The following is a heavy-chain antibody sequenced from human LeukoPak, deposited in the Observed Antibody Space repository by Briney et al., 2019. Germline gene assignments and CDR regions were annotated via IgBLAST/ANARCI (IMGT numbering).Heavy chain of an antibody. J-gene: IGHJ3*02. V-gene: IGHV1-46*01. CDR3: ARDVGCSSTSCYVDAFDI. Sequence: ASVKVSCQACGYTFTNYYMHWVRQAPGQELEWMGIINRSGGSTSYAQKVQGRVTMTRDTSTSTVYMELSSLRSEDTAVYYCARDVGCSSTSCYVDAFDIWGQGTMVTVSS. D-gene: IGHD2-2*01. CDR1: GYTFTNYY. CDR2: INRSGGST.